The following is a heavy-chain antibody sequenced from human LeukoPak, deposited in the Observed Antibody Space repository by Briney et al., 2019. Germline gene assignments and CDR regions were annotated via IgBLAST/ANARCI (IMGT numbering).Heavy chain of an antibody. CDR1: GFTLSSYS. D-gene: IGHD4-17*01. Sequence: GGSLRLSCAASGFTLSSYSMNWVRQAPGQGLEWVSSISSSSSYVYYADSVKGRFTISRDNAKNSLYLQMNSLRAEDTAVYYCARDPSTVTTPLDAFDIWGQGTMVTVSS. J-gene: IGHJ3*02. CDR2: ISSSSSYV. CDR3: ARDPSTVTTPLDAFDI. V-gene: IGHV3-21*01.